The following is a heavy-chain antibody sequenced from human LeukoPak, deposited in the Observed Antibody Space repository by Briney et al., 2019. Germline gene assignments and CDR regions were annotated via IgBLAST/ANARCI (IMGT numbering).Heavy chain of an antibody. CDR3: ATYYYDSSGPLGFDY. D-gene: IGHD3-22*01. J-gene: IGHJ4*02. CDR1: GYSFTSYW. Sequence: GESLKISCKGSGYSFTSYWIGWVRQMPGKGLEWMGIIYPGDSDTRYSPSFQGQVTISADKSISTAYLQWSSLKASDTAMYYCATYYYDSSGPLGFDYWGQGTLVTVSS. CDR2: IYPGDSDT. V-gene: IGHV5-51*01.